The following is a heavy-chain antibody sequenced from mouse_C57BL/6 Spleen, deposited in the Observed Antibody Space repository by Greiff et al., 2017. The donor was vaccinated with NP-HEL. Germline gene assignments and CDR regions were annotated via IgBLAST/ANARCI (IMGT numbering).Heavy chain of an antibody. CDR2: ISSGSSTI. CDR3: ARHYYYGSGYSFDY. V-gene: IGHV5-17*01. J-gene: IGHJ2*01. D-gene: IGHD1-1*01. CDR1: GFTFSDYG. Sequence: EVKLMESGGGLVKPGGSLKLSCAASGFTFSDYGMHWVRQAPEKGLEWIAYISSGSSTIYYADTLKGRFTISRDNAKNTLFLQMTSLTSEDTAMYYCARHYYYGSGYSFDYWGQGTTLTVSS.